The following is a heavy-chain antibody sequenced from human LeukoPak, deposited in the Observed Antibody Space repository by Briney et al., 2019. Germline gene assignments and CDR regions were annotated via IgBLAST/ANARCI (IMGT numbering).Heavy chain of an antibody. CDR3: AREAFGGVFPY. V-gene: IGHV1-2*06. CDR1: GYTFTGYY. Sequence: ASVKVSCKASGYTFTGYYMHWVRQAPGQGLEWIGRINPSTGGTKYAQKFQGRVTLTRDTSVTTAYMDLSRLRSDDTAVYYCAREAFGGVFPYWGQGTLVTVSS. J-gene: IGHJ4*02. D-gene: IGHD3-16*01. CDR2: INPSTGGT.